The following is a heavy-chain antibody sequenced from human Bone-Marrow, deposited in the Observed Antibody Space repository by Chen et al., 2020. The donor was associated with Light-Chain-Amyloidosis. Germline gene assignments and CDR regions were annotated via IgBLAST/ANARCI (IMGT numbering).Heavy chain of an antibody. CDR2: IYHSGST. CDR1: GYSISSGYY. J-gene: IGHJ3*02. CDR3: ARDLNWGWTFGAFDI. D-gene: IGHD7-27*01. V-gene: IGHV4-38-2*02. Sequence: QVQLQESGPGLVKPSETLSPTCAVSGYSISSGYYWGWIRQPPGKGLEWIGSIYHSGSTYYNPSLKSRVTISVDTSKNQFSLKLSSVTAADTAVYYCARDLNWGWTFGAFDIWGQGTMVTVSS.